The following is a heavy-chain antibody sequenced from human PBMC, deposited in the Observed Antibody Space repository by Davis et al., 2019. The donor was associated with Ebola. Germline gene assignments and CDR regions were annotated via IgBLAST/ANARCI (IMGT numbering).Heavy chain of an antibody. V-gene: IGHV3-21*05. Sequence: GESLKISCAASGFTFSSYGMHWVRQAPGKGLEWVSYIRSSSSYTNYADSVKGRFTISRDNAKNSLYLQMNSLRAEDTAVYYCARDVITMIVADYFDYWGQGTLVTVSS. CDR1: GFTFSSYG. CDR2: IRSSSSYT. D-gene: IGHD3-22*01. CDR3: ARDVITMIVADYFDY. J-gene: IGHJ4*02.